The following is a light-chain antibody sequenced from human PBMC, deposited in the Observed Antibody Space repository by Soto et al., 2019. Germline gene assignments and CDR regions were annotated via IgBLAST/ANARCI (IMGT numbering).Light chain of an antibody. J-gene: IGKJ4*01. Sequence: AIRMTQSPSSLSASTGDRVTITCRASQGISSYLAWYQQKPGKAPKLLIYAASTLQSGVPSRFGGSGSGTDFTLTISCLQSEDFATYYCQQYYSYPLTFGGGTEVDIK. CDR1: QGISSY. V-gene: IGKV1-8*01. CDR3: QQYYSYPLT. CDR2: AAS.